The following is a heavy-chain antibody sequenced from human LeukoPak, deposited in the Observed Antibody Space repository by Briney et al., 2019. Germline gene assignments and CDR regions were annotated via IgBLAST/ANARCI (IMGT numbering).Heavy chain of an antibody. J-gene: IGHJ1*01. V-gene: IGHV3-74*01. CDR2: INTDGGIT. CDR1: GFTFSTYW. CDR3: ARVPPSVGEATSEYFQD. D-gene: IGHD1-26*01. Sequence: GGSLRLSCAASGFTFSTYWMHWVRQAPGKGLLWVSRINTDGGITNYADSVKGRFTTSRDNAKNTLYLQMNSLRSEDTAVYYCARVPPSVGEATSEYFQDWGQGTLVTVPS.